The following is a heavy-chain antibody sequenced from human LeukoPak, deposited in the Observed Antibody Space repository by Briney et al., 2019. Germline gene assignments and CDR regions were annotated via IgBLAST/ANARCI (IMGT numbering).Heavy chain of an antibody. V-gene: IGHV4-34*01. CDR3: ARGSGIAAAGSRYDMDV. D-gene: IGHD6-13*01. CDR1: GGSFSGYY. CDR2: INHSGST. J-gene: IGHJ6*02. Sequence: SETLSLTCAVYGGSFSGYYWSWIRQPPGKGLEWIGEINHSGSTNYNPSLKSRVTISVDTSKNQFSLKLSSVTAADTAVYYCARGSGIAAAGSRYDMDVWGQGTTVTVSS.